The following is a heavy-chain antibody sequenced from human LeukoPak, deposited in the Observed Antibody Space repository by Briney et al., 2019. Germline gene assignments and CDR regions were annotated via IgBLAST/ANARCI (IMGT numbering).Heavy chain of an antibody. CDR3: AKTRAIYSSSWPDYYYYMDV. Sequence: GGSLRLSCAASGFTFSSYAMSWVRQAPGKGLEWVSAISGSGGSTYYADSVKGRFTISRDNSKNTLYLQMNSLRAEDTAVYYCAKTRAIYSSSWPDYYYYMDVWGKGTTVTVSS. CDR2: ISGSGGST. CDR1: GFTFSSYA. V-gene: IGHV3-23*01. D-gene: IGHD6-13*01. J-gene: IGHJ6*03.